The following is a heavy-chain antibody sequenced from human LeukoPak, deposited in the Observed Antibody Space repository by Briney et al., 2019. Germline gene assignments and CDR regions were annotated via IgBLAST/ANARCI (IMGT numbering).Heavy chain of an antibody. CDR1: GGSISSYY. CDR3: ARGGIAAAGIPLRI. D-gene: IGHD6-13*01. J-gene: IGHJ3*02. V-gene: IGHV4-59*01. Sequence: SETLSLTCTVSGGSISSYYWSWIRQPPGKGLEGIGYIYYSGSTSYNPSLKSRVTMSVDTSKNQFSLKLSSVTTADTAVYYCARGGIAAAGIPLRIWGQGTMVTVSS. CDR2: IYYSGST.